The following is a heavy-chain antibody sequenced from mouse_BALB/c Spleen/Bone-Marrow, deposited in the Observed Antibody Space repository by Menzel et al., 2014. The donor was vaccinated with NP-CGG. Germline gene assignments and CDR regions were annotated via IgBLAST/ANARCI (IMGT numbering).Heavy chain of an antibody. J-gene: IGHJ4*01. V-gene: IGHV1S56*01. Sequence: QVQLQQPGPELMKPGASVRISCKASGYTFTSFYIHWVKQRPGQGLQWIGWIYRGNISTKYNEKFKDKATLTAGKSSSTAYMQLSSLTSEDSAVYFCTREGGTNCAMDYWVQGTSVTVSS. CDR1: GYTFTSFY. CDR2: IYRGNIST. D-gene: IGHD3-3*01. CDR3: TREGGTNCAMDY.